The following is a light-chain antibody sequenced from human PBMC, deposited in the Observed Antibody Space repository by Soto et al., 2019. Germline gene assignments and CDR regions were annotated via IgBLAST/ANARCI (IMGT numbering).Light chain of an antibody. CDR1: QRISSW. CDR2: KAS. Sequence: DIQMTQSPSTLSASVGDRVTITCRASQRISSWLACYQQKPGKAPNLLIYKASSLESGVPSRFSGSGSGTEFTLTISSLQHDDFATYYCQQYNSYPLTFCGGTKVAIK. J-gene: IGKJ4*01. V-gene: IGKV1-5*03. CDR3: QQYNSYPLT.